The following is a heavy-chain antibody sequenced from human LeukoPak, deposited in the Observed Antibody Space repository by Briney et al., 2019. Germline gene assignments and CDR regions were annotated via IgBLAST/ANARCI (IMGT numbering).Heavy chain of an antibody. CDR1: GFTFSDYY. J-gene: IGHJ6*03. D-gene: IGHD3-10*01. CDR2: ISSSGTTT. V-gene: IGHV3-11*04. Sequence: GGSLRLSCAASGFTFSDYYMSWIRQAPGKGLEWVSYISSSGTTTYYADSVKGRFTISRDNAKNSLYLQMNSLRAEDTAVYYCAREGVTMVRGVIYYYYYMDVWGKGTTVTVSS. CDR3: AREGVTMVRGVIYYYYYMDV.